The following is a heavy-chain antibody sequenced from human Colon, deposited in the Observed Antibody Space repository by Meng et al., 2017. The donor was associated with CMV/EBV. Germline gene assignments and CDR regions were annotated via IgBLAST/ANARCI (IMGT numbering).Heavy chain of an antibody. CDR1: VSPFNPYG. D-gene: IGHD5-24*01. CDR3: ARGYGYTNYVPVDF. J-gene: IGHJ4*02. CDR2: ISGFSGKT. Sequence: ASVSPFNPYGLNWVRQAPGHGLEWVGWISGFSGKTYIAQNFQDRLTLTTDTSTATAYMELRSLRSDDMAIYYCARGYGYTNYVPVDFWGQGTLVTVSS. V-gene: IGHV1-18*03.